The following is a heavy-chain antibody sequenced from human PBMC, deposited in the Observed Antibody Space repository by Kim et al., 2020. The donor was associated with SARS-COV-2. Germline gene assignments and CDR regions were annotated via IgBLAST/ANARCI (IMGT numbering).Heavy chain of an antibody. CDR1: GGSFSGYY. V-gene: IGHV4-34*01. CDR2: INHSGST. J-gene: IGHJ5*02. CDR3: ARGRISTSPGGIDP. D-gene: IGHD2-2*01. Sequence: SETLSLTCAVYGGSFSGYYWSWIRQPPGKGLEWIGEINHSGSTNYNPSLKSRVTISVDTSKNQFSLKLSSVTAADTAVYYCARGRISTSPGGIDPWGQGTLVTVSS.